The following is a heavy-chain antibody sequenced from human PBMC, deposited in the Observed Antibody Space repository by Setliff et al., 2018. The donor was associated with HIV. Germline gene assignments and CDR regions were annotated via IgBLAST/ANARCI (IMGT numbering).Heavy chain of an antibody. CDR2: INNDGSST. CDR3: VTDIESHPYYNLDY. V-gene: IGHV3-74*01. D-gene: IGHD3-10*01. J-gene: IGHJ4*02. Sequence: GGSLRLSCADSGFTFSSYWMHWVRQAPGKGLVWVSCINNDGSSTNYADSVKGRLTVSRDNAKNTLYLQMDSLRSEDTAVYYCVTDIESHPYYNLDYWGQGTLVTVSS. CDR1: GFTFSSYW.